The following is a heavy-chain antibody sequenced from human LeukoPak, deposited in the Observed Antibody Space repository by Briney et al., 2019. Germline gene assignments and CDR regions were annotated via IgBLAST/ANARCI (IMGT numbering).Heavy chain of an antibody. D-gene: IGHD6-19*01. J-gene: IGHJ4*02. V-gene: IGHV3-74*01. CDR3: ANDGRTGIAVAGTMYY. CDR1: GFTFSSYW. CDR2: INTDGSST. Sequence: GGSLRLSCAASGFTFSSYWMHWVRQAPGKGLVWVSRINTDGSSTSYADSVKGRFTISRDNAKNTLYLQMNSLRAEDTAVYYCANDGRTGIAVAGTMYYWGQGTLVTVSS.